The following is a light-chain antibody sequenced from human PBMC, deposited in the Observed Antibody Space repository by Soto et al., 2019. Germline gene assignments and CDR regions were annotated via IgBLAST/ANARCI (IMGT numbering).Light chain of an antibody. CDR1: SSDVGGYNY. V-gene: IGLV2-8*01. CDR2: EVS. CDR3: SSYAGSNNWV. J-gene: IGLJ2*01. Sequence: QSALTQPPSASGSPGQSVTISCTGTSSDVGGYNYVSWYQQHPGKAPKLMIYEVSKRPSGVPDRFSGSKSGNTASLTVSGLQAEDEADYYGSSYAGSNNWVFGGGTNLTVL.